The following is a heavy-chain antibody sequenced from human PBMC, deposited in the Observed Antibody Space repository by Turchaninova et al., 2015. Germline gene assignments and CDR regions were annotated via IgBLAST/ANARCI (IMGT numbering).Heavy chain of an antibody. D-gene: IGHD1-1*01. Sequence: EVQLVESGGGLVQPGGSLRLSCAASGFPFSNYWMSWVRQAPGAGLAWVANIKQGGSEKYYVDSVKVRFTISRDSAKNSLYLQMNSLRADDTAVYYCARDAWRDRYFDSWGQGTLVTVSS. CDR1: GFPFSNYW. V-gene: IGHV3-7*01. CDR3: ARDAWRDRYFDS. J-gene: IGHJ4*02. CDR2: IKQGGSEK.